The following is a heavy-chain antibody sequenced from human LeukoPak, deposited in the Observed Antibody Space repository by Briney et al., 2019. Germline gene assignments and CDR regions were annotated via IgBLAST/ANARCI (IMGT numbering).Heavy chain of an antibody. D-gene: IGHD3/OR15-3a*01. CDR3: ARGWLGIKPYYYYGRDV. Sequence: SQTLSLTCTVSGGSISSGDYYWSWIRQPPGKGLEWIGYIYYSGSTYYNPSLKSRVTISVDTSKNQFSLKLSSVTAADTAVYYCARGWLGIKPYYYYGRDVWGKGATVTVSS. CDR2: IYYSGST. V-gene: IGHV4-30-4*01. CDR1: GGSISSGDYY. J-gene: IGHJ6*04.